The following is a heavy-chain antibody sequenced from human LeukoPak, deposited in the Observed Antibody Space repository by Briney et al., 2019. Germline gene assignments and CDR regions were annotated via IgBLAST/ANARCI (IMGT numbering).Heavy chain of an antibody. D-gene: IGHD3/OR15-3a*01. V-gene: IGHV4-59*12. CDR1: GASIGSNY. J-gene: IGHJ5*02. CDR3: AREYDSWTGTDFSRGWLDP. CDR2: IYYNGNT. Sequence: PSETLSLTGTVSGASIGSNYWSWIRQPPGKGLEWIGYIYYNGNTKYQPSLKSRVTISVDTSKSQVSLRLSSVTTADTAVYFCAREYDSWTGTDFSRGWLDPWGQGILVTVSS.